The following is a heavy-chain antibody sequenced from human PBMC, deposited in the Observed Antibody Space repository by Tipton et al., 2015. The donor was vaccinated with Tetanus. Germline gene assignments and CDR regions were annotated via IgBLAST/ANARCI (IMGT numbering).Heavy chain of an antibody. CDR3: AKSDWLDP. J-gene: IGHJ5*02. V-gene: IGHV3-53*01. CDR2: IYSTSTT. Sequence: SLRLSCAASGFSVSNNYLSWVRQAPGKGLEWVSIIYSTSTTYYVDSVKGRFTISRDISKNMVYLQMNSLRVEDTAIYYCAKSDWLDPWGQGTLVTVSS. CDR1: GFSVSNNY.